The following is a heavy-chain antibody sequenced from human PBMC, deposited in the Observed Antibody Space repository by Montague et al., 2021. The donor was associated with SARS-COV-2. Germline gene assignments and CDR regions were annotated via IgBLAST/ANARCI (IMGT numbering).Heavy chain of an antibody. J-gene: IGHJ6*02. V-gene: IGHV4-59*08. D-gene: IGHD4-11*01. CDR2: IYYSGST. Sequence: SETLSLTCAVYGGSLSGYSWSWIRQSPGKGLEWIGYIYYSGSTNYNPSLTSRVTISVDTSKNQVSLKLTSVTAADTAVYYCARHLRVTTVTSHMYHYAMDVWGQGTTVTVSS. CDR3: ARHLRVTTVTSHMYHYAMDV. CDR1: GGSLSGYS.